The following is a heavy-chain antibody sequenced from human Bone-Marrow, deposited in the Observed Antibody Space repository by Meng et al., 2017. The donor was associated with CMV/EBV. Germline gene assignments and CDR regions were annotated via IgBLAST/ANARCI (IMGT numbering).Heavy chain of an antibody. Sequence: GESLKISCAASGFTFSSYSMNWVRQAPGKGLEWVSSISSSSSYIYYADSVKGRFTISRDNAKNSLYLQMNSLGAEDTAVYYCARLLYDYYGSGTCDYWGQGTLVTVSS. J-gene: IGHJ4*02. CDR3: ARLLYDYYGSGTCDY. V-gene: IGHV3-21*01. CDR1: GFTFSSYS. D-gene: IGHD3-10*01. CDR2: ISSSSSYI.